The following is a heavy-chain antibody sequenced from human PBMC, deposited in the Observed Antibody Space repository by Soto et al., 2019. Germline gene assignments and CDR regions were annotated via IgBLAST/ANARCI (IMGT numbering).Heavy chain of an antibody. V-gene: IGHV4-31*03. D-gene: IGHD3-16*01. Sequence: QVQLQESGPGLVKPSQTLSLTCTVSGGSISSRTSYWSWIRQHPGKGLEWIGYIYYGGDSFYNPSPKGGFTIAIDTSETPFSLKLTCVTAADAAVYFCGRGGGGGVDCWGQGTLVTVAS. CDR2: IYYGGDS. J-gene: IGHJ4*02. CDR1: GGSISSRTSY. CDR3: GRGGGGGVDC.